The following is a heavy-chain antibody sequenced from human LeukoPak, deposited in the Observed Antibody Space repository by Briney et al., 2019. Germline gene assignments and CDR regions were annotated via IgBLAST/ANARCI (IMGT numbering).Heavy chain of an antibody. CDR2: INPSGGST. CDR3: ASAYYYGSGSYKPWFDP. J-gene: IGHJ5*02. CDR1: GYTFTSYY. D-gene: IGHD3-10*01. V-gene: IGHV1-46*01. Sequence: ASVKVSCKASGYTFTSYYMHWVRQAPGQGLEWMGIINPSGGSTSYAQKFQGRVTMTRDTSTSTVYMELSSLRSEDTAVYYCASAYYYGSGSYKPWFDPWGQGTLVTVSS.